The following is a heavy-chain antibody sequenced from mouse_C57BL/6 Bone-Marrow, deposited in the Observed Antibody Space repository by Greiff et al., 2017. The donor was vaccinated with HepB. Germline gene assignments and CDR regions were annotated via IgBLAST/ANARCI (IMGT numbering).Heavy chain of an antibody. CDR1: GYAFTNYL. V-gene: IGHV1-54*01. CDR3: ARKGIYDYDGTTN. CDR2: INPGSGGT. J-gene: IGHJ3*01. Sequence: QVQLKQSGAELVRPGTSVKVSCKASGYAFTNYLIEWVKQRPGQGLEWIGVINPGSGGTNYNEKFKGKATLTADKSSSTAYMQLSSLTSEDSAVYFCARKGIYDYDGTTNWGQGTLVTVSA. D-gene: IGHD2-4*01.